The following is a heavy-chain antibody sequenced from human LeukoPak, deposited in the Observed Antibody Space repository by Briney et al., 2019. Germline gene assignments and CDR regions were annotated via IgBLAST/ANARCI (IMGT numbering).Heavy chain of an antibody. V-gene: IGHV3-30*18. CDR3: AKDPASYYYDSSGYCYGG. Sequence: GRSLRLSCAASGFTFSSYGMHWVRQAPGKGLEWVAVISYDGSNKYYADSVKGRFTISRDNSKNTLYLQMNSLRAEDTAVYYCAKDPASYYYDSSGYCYGGWGQGTLVTVSS. D-gene: IGHD3-22*01. CDR2: ISYDGSNK. J-gene: IGHJ4*02. CDR1: GFTFSSYG.